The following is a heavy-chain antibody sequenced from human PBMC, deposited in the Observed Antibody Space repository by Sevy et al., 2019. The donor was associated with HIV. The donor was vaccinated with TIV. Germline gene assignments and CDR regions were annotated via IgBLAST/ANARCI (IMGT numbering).Heavy chain of an antibody. V-gene: IGHV1-2*06. CDR3: ARGHPNYYDSSGTFDY. Sequence: ASVKVSCKASGYTFTGYYMHWVRQAPGQGLEWMGRINPNSGGTNYAQKFQGRVTMTRDTSISTAYMELSRLRSDDTAVSYCARGHPNYYDSSGTFDYWGQGTLVTVSS. CDR2: INPNSGGT. D-gene: IGHD3-22*01. J-gene: IGHJ4*02. CDR1: GYTFTGYY.